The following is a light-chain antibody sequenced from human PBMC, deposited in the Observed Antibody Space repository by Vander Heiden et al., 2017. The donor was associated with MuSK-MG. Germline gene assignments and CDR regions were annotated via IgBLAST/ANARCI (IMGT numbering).Light chain of an antibody. J-gene: IGLJ7*01. CDR1: RASIASNY. CDR2: GNS. CDR3: QSYDSSIAV. V-gene: IGLV6-57*03. Sequence: NFMLPQPHSLTESPWKTVPISCTRSRASIASNYVHWYQQRPGTAPNPVIYGNSDRPSGVPDRFSGSIDDSSNSAALTVPGPETEDEDDYHCQSYDSSIAVFGGGTQLTVL.